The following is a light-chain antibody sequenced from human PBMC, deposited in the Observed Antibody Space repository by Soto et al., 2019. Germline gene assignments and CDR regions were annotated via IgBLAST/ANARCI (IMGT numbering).Light chain of an antibody. CDR3: MQALQTPPWT. Sequence: DIVMTQSPLSLPVTPGEPASISCRSSQSLLHSNGYNYLDWYVQKSGQSPQLLIYLGSTRASGVPDRFSGSGSGTDFTLKISRVEVEDVGVYYCMQALQTPPWTFGQGTKVDIK. CDR2: LGS. V-gene: IGKV2-28*01. J-gene: IGKJ1*01. CDR1: QSLLHSNGYNY.